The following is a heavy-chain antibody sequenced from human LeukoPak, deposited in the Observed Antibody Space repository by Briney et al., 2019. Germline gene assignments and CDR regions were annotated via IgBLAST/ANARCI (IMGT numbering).Heavy chain of an antibody. CDR1: GFTFSSYA. D-gene: IGHD6-25*01. Sequence: GGSLRLSCAASGFTFSSYAMHWVRQAPGKGLEWVSGISAGGDTTYTADSVRGRFTSSRDNSNNTLYLQMNTLTAEDTAVYYCAGISYSGTWPVGYWGQGALVTVTA. J-gene: IGHJ4*02. CDR3: AGISYSGTWPVGY. CDR2: ISAGGDTT. V-gene: IGHV3-23*01.